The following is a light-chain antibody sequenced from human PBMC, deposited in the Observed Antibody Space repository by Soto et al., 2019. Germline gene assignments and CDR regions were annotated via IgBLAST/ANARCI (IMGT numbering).Light chain of an antibody. CDR2: WAS. J-gene: IGKJ3*01. Sequence: DIVMTQSPDSLAVSLGERATINCKSSQSVLYSSNNKNYLAWYQQKPGQPPKLLIYWASTRESGVPDRFSGSGSGTDFTLTISSLQAEDVAVYYCQQYYSTPGVPFGPGTKVDIK. CDR3: QQYYSTPGVP. CDR1: QSVLYSSNNKNY. V-gene: IGKV4-1*01.